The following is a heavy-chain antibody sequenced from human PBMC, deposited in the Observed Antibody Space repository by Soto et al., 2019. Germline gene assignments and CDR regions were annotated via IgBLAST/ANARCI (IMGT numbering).Heavy chain of an antibody. CDR3: AGIGEGSYYRKDV. V-gene: IGHV4-4*07. CDR1: GGSMRSYY. J-gene: IGHJ6*02. D-gene: IGHD3-10*01. Sequence: PSEIRSLTYSVSGGSMRSYYWNWIRQPAGKGLEWIGRIYSRGDTKYNPSLKSRVTMVVDTTKNEFSVRLLSVTAEEKAVYYCAGIGEGSYYRKDVWGQGTPV. CDR2: IYSRGDT.